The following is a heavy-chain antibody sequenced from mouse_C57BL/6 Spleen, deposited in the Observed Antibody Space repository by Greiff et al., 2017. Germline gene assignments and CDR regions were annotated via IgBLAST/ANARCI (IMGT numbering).Heavy chain of an antibody. CDR3: ARAADYSNYGFAY. J-gene: IGHJ3*01. V-gene: IGHV1-69*01. CDR2: IDPSDSYT. Sequence: VQLQQSGAELVMPGASVKLSCKASGFTFTSYWMHWVKQRPGQGLEWIGEIDPSDSYTNYNQKFKGKSTLTVDKSYSTAYMQLSRLTSEDSAVYYCARAADYSNYGFAYWGQGTLVTVSA. D-gene: IGHD2-5*01. CDR1: GFTFTSYW.